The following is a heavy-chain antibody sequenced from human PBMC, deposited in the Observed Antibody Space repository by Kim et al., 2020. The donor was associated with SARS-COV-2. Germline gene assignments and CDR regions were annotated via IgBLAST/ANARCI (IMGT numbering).Heavy chain of an antibody. Sequence: SVKVSCKASGGTFSSYAISWVRQAPGQGLEWMGGIIPIFGTANYAQKFQGRVTITADESTSTAYMELSSLRSEDTAVYYCARTHPYYYDSSGLGAFDIWGQGTMVTVSS. V-gene: IGHV1-69*13. D-gene: IGHD3-22*01. CDR2: IIPIFGTA. CDR3: ARTHPYYYDSSGLGAFDI. J-gene: IGHJ3*02. CDR1: GGTFSSYA.